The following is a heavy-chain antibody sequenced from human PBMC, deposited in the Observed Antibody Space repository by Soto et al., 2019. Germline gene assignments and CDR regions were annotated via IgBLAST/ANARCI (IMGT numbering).Heavy chain of an antibody. Sequence: EVQLLESGGGLVQPGGSLRLSCAASGLTVSGSAMTWVRQAPGEGLQWVSSITPSGSTYYRDSVKGRYTISRDSSENTLYLQMNRLRDDDTALYYCAKGRMSTSGLESWGQGTLVTVSS. D-gene: IGHD3-22*01. V-gene: IGHV3-23*01. J-gene: IGHJ5*02. CDR2: ITPSGST. CDR1: GLTVSGSA. CDR3: AKGRMSTSGLES.